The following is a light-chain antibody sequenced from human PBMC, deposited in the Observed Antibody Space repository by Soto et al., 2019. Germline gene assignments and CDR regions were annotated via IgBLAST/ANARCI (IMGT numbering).Light chain of an antibody. CDR3: QQRSNFPLT. V-gene: IGKV3-11*01. Sequence: EIVLTQSPATVSLSPGERATLSCRTSQSVSSYLAWYQHKPGQAPRLLIYDASNRATGIPARFSGSGSGTDFTLTISSLEPEDFVVYYCQQRSNFPLTFGVGTQVEIK. J-gene: IGKJ4*01. CDR2: DAS. CDR1: QSVSSY.